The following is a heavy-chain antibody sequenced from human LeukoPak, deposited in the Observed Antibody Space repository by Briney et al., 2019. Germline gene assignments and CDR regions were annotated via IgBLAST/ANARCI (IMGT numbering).Heavy chain of an antibody. D-gene: IGHD3-10*01. Sequence: SETLSLTCAVSGGSISSGGYSWSWIRQPPGKGLEWIGYIYHSGSTYYNPSLKSRVTISVDRSKNQFSLKLSSVTAADTAVYYCARNAVLLWFGELLPEEYYFDYWGQGTLVTVSS. CDR2: IYHSGST. CDR1: GGSISSGGYS. V-gene: IGHV4-30-2*02. CDR3: ARNAVLLWFGELLPEEYYFDY. J-gene: IGHJ4*02.